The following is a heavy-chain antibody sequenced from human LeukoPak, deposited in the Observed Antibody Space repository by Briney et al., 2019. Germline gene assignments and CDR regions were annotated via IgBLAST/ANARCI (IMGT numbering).Heavy chain of an antibody. CDR3: ARTDTAMVPRDY. V-gene: IGHV3-53*01. CDR2: IYSGGST. D-gene: IGHD5-18*01. CDR1: GFTVSGNY. Sequence: GGSLRLSCAASGFTVSGNYMSWVRQAPGKGLEWVSVIYSGGSTYYADSVKGRFTISRDNSKNTLYLQMNSLRAEDTAVYYCARTDTAMVPRDYWGQGTLVTVSS. J-gene: IGHJ4*02.